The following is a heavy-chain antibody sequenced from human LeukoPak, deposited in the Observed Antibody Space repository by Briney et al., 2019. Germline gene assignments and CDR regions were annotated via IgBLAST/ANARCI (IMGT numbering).Heavy chain of an antibody. J-gene: IGHJ6*03. V-gene: IGHV1-46*01. Sequence: GASVKVSCKASGYTFTSYYMHWVRQAPGQGLEWMGIINPSGGSTSYAQKFQGRVTITADESTSTVYMELSSLRSEDTAMYFCARAGPEADDYGDYRYYYYMDVWGKGTTVSISS. CDR2: INPSGGST. CDR3: ARAGPEADDYGDYRYYYYMDV. CDR1: GYTFTSYY. D-gene: IGHD4-17*01.